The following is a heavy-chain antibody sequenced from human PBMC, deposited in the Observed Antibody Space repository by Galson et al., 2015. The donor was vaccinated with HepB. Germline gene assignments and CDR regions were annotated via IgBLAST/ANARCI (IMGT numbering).Heavy chain of an antibody. CDR2: IIPIFGTA. CDR1: GGTFSSYA. Sequence: CKASGGTFSSYAISWVRQAPGQGLEWMGGIIPIFGTANYAQKFQGRVTITADESTSTAYMELSSLRSEDTAVYYCARGDGSGSYYNLNWFDPWGQGTLVTVSS. CDR3: ARGDGSGSYYNLNWFDP. D-gene: IGHD3-10*01. V-gene: IGHV1-69*01. J-gene: IGHJ5*02.